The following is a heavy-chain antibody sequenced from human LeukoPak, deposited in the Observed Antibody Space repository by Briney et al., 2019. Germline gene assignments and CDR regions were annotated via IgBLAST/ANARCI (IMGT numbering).Heavy chain of an antibody. V-gene: IGHV3-23*01. CDR3: AKAPRGTTVTPRGAFDI. J-gene: IGHJ3*02. D-gene: IGHD4-17*01. Sequence: GGSLRLSCTASGFTFSIYAMNWVRQAPGKGLEWVSAISGGGGNTYYADSVKGRFTISRDNSKNTLYLQMNSLRAEDTAVYYCAKAPRGTTVTPRGAFDIWGQGTMVTVSS. CDR2: ISGGGGNT. CDR1: GFTFSIYA.